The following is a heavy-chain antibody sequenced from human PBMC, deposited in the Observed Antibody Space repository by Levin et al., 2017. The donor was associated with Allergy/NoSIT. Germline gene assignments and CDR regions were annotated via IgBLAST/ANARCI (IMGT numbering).Heavy chain of an antibody. CDR3: AKDMEVYGDYWYFDL. CDR1: GFTFSSYA. J-gene: IGHJ2*01. Sequence: GESLKISCAASGFTFSSYAMSWVRQAPGKGLEWVSAISGSGGSTYYADSVKGRFTISRDNSKNTLYLQMNSLRAEDTAVYYCAKDMEVYGDYWYFDLWGRGTLVTVSS. V-gene: IGHV3-23*01. D-gene: IGHD4-17*01. CDR2: ISGSGGST.